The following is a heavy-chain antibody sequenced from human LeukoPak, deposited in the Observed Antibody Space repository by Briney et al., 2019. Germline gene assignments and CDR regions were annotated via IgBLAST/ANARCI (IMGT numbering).Heavy chain of an antibody. D-gene: IGHD6-13*01. Sequence: PGGSLRLSCAASGFTFSGSWMHWVRQAPGKGLVWVSRITGDGSGATYADSVKGRFTISRDNAKNTVYLQMNSLRDEDTAVYYCAGFRRVYYYYYYGMDVWGQGTTVTVSS. CDR3: AGFRRVYYYYYYGMDV. J-gene: IGHJ6*02. CDR1: GFTFSGSW. CDR2: ITGDGSGA. V-gene: IGHV3-74*01.